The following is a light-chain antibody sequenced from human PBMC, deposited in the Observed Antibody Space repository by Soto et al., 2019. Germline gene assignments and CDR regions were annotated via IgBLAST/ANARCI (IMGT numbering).Light chain of an antibody. CDR3: CSYAGNSTFSYV. CDR1: SSDVGSYNL. V-gene: IGLV2-23*03. CDR2: EGT. Sequence: QSVLTQPASVSGSPGQSITISCTGTSSDVGSYNLVSWYQQHPGKAPKLMIYEGTKRPSGVSNRFSGSKSGNTASLTISGLQAEDESDYYCCSYAGNSTFSYVFGTGTKLTVL. J-gene: IGLJ1*01.